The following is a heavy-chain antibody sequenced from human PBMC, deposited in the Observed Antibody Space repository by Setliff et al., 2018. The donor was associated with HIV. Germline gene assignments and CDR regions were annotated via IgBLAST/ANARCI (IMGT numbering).Heavy chain of an antibody. V-gene: IGHV4-39*01. CDR3: ARYTSKLDWFDP. J-gene: IGHJ5*02. CDR2: IHYNGRT. D-gene: IGHD2-2*02. CDR1: GDSITNDDYY. Sequence: TLSLTCTVSGDSITNDDYYWGWIRQPPGKGLEWIAIIHYNGRTYYDPSLKSRVTIFVDTSKTQFYLKLRSVTASDTAVYYCARYTSKLDWFDPWGQGTLVTVSS.